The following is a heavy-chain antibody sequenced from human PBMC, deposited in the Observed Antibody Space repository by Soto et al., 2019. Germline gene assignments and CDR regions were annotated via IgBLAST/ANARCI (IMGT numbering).Heavy chain of an antibody. CDR2: TFVTGAT. V-gene: IGHV4-61*01. CDR1: GEALGSGQLY. D-gene: IGHD3-10*01. Sequence: QVQLQESGPGLVKSSETLSLICFVSGEALGSGQLYWNWIRQAPGKGLEWIGQTFVTGATKYSASLKSRVTRSVDTSKSQISLTLTSVTAADSAPYFCARGRSDSAGSSFGRRMDVWGQGTTVTVSS. J-gene: IGHJ6*02. CDR3: ARGRSDSAGSSFGRRMDV.